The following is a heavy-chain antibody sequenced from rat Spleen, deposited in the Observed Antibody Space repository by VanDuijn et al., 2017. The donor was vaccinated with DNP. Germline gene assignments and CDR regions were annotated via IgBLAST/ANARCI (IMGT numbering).Heavy chain of an antibody. CDR2: ISYSGST. CDR3: ARWTRYFDY. Sequence: EVQLQESGSGLVKPSQSLSLTCSVTGYSITSNYWGWIRKFPGNKLEYIGHISYSGSTKYNPSLKSRLSITRDTSKNHFLLHLNSVTTEDTATYYCARWTRYFDYWGQGIMVTVSS. D-gene: IGHD1-7*01. V-gene: IGHV3-1*01. CDR1: GYSITSNY. J-gene: IGHJ2*01.